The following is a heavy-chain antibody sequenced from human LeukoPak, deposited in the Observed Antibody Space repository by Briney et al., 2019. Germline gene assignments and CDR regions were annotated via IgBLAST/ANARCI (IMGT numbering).Heavy chain of an antibody. CDR1: GYTFTGYY. V-gene: IGHV1-2*02. CDR3: ARGYCSGGSCYYHDY. J-gene: IGHJ4*02. Sequence: ASVKVSCKASGYTFTGYYMHWVRQAPGQGLEWMGWINPNSGGTNYAQKFQGRVTMTRNTSISTAYMELSSLRSEDTAVYYCARGYCSGGSCYYHDYWGQGTLVTVSS. D-gene: IGHD2-15*01. CDR2: INPNSGGT.